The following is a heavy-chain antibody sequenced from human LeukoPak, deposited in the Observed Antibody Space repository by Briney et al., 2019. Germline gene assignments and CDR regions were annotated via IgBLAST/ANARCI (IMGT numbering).Heavy chain of an antibody. Sequence: MASETLSLTCTVSGGSISSYYWSWIRQPAGKGLEWIGSIYHSGSTYYNPSLKSRVTISVDTSKNQFSLKLSSVTAADTAVYYCAREIGYSYGSNWFDPWGQGTLVTVSS. V-gene: IGHV4-4*07. D-gene: IGHD5-18*01. CDR3: AREIGYSYGSNWFDP. CDR2: IYHSGST. J-gene: IGHJ5*02. CDR1: GGSISSYY.